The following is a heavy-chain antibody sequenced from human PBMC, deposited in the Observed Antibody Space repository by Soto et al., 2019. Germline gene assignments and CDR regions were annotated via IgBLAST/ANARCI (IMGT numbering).Heavy chain of an antibody. Sequence: XDSLKVTWPCVGDKFTSYWIGLVLQLPGKGLEWMGIIYPGDSDTRYSPSFQGQVTISADKSITTAYLQWSSLKASDTAMYYCARGYCTTTICDPWFDPWGQGTLVTVSS. CDR1: GDKFTSYW. V-gene: IGHV5-51*01. CDR2: IYPGDSDT. D-gene: IGHD2-2*01. J-gene: IGHJ5*02. CDR3: ARGYCTTTICDPWFDP.